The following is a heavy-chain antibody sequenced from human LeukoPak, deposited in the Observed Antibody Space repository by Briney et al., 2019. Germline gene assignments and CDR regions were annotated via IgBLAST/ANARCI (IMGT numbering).Heavy chain of an antibody. D-gene: IGHD2-21*02. Sequence: GGSLRLSCAASGFTFSSCSMNWVRQAPGKGLEWVSSISSSSSYIYYADSVKGRFTISRDNAKNSLYLQMNSLRAEDTAVYYCARDLYCGGDCYYMAYFDYWGQGTLVTVSS. V-gene: IGHV3-21*01. CDR2: ISSSSSYI. CDR3: ARDLYCGGDCYYMAYFDY. J-gene: IGHJ4*02. CDR1: GFTFSSCS.